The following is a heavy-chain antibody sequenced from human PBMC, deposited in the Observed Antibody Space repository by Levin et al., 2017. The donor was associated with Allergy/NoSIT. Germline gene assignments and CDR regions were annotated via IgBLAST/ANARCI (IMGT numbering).Heavy chain of an antibody. V-gene: IGHV4-30-2*01. CDR1: GGSISSGGYS. D-gene: IGHD2-15*01. CDR2: IYHSGST. Sequence: LRLSCAVSGGSISSGGYSWSWIRQPPGKGLEWIGYIYHSGSTYYNPSLKSRVTISVDRSKNQFSLKLSSVTAADTAVYYCARGGVAAPYYFDYWGQGTLVTVSS. J-gene: IGHJ4*02. CDR3: ARGGVAAPYYFDY.